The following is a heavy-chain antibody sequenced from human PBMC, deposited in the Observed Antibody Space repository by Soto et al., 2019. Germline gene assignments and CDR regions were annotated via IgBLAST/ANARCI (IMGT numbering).Heavy chain of an antibody. V-gene: IGHV1-69*13. CDR3: AKSAPMDAGDKYYYDF. CDR1: GGTFSTFG. Sequence: SVKVSCKASGGTFSTFGMSWVRQAPGQGLEWMGGIIPFFGTARYSQKFEDRITITADESTNTVYMDLRSLTPEDTAIYYCAKSAPMDAGDKYYYDFWGQGALVTVSS. D-gene: IGHD4-17*01. CDR2: IIPFFGTA. J-gene: IGHJ4*02.